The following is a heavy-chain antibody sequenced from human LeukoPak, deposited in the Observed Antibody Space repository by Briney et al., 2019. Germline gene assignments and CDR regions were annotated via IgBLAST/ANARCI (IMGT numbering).Heavy chain of an antibody. J-gene: IGHJ5*02. Sequence: ASVKVSCKTSGYTFSSYEINWVRQSPGQGLEWMGWMNLNSGNTAYAQKFQGRVTMTRDASIRTAYMELSSLRSEDTAVYYCVRLFVQEPSGWFDPWGQGTLVTVS. V-gene: IGHV1-8*01. CDR1: GYTFSSYE. CDR3: VRLFVQEPSGWFDP. CDR2: MNLNSGNT. D-gene: IGHD3-10*01.